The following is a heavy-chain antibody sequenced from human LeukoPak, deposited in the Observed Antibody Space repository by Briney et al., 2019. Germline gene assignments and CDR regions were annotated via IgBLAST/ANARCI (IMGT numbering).Heavy chain of an antibody. D-gene: IGHD7-27*01. Sequence: SETLSLTCTVSGGSISSSSYYWGWIRRPPGKGLEWIGSIYYSGNTYYNPSLRGRVTISVDTSKNQFSLNLSSVTAADTAVYYCARFVTGDGAFDIWGQGTMVTVSS. CDR1: GGSISSSSYY. CDR3: ARFVTGDGAFDI. J-gene: IGHJ3*02. V-gene: IGHV4-39*01. CDR2: IYYSGNT.